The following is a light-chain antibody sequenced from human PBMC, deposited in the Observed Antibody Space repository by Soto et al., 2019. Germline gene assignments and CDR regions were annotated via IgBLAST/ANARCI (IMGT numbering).Light chain of an antibody. Sequence: QSALTQPASVSGSPGQSITISCTGTNSDVGNYNLVSWYQQHPGKVPKVMIYEVTKRPSGVSNRFSGSKSGNTASLTISGLQDEDEADYYCCSYAGSTNFVVFGGGTKVTVL. V-gene: IGLV2-23*02. J-gene: IGLJ2*01. CDR2: EVT. CDR1: NSDVGNYNL. CDR3: CSYAGSTNFVV.